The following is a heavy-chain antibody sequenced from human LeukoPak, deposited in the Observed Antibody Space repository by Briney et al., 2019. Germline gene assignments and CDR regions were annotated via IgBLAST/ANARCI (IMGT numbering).Heavy chain of an antibody. CDR1: GYTFTSYG. J-gene: IGHJ6*02. D-gene: IGHD2-21*01. CDR3: ARVNGAGCGDEYGMDV. CDR2: ISAYNGNT. Sequence: ASVKVSCKASGYTFTSYGISWVRQAPGQGLEWMGWISAYNGNTNYAQKLQGRVTMTTDTSTSTAYMELRSLRSDDTAVYYCARVNGAGCGDEYGMDVWGQGTTVTVSS. V-gene: IGHV1-18*01.